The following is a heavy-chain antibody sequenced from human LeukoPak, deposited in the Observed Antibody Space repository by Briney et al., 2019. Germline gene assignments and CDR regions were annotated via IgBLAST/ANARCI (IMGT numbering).Heavy chain of an antibody. CDR3: ARDRDSSGWYGGERWFDP. J-gene: IGHJ5*02. D-gene: IGHD6-19*01. Sequence: SETLSLTCTVSGYSISSGYYWGWIRQPPGKGLEWIGSVYHSGSTYYNPSLKSRVTISVDTSKNQFSLKLSSVTAADTAVYYCARDRDSSGWYGGERWFDPWGQGTLVTVSS. V-gene: IGHV4-38-2*02. CDR2: VYHSGST. CDR1: GYSISSGYY.